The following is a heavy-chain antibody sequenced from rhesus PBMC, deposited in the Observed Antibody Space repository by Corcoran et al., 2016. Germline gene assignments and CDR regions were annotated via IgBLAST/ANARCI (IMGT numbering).Heavy chain of an antibody. CDR1: GYSIHSGYG. V-gene: IGHV4-127*01. Sequence: QVQLQESGPGLVKPSETLSLSCVVSGYSIHSGYGWRWIRQSPGKGLEWVGYIGGREGNNHHTPVQKGRGTSSKKTAKEQFSLEGGSVADPDHGGYYWGREGRGSQDYWGQGGLVTVSS. CDR3: GREGRGSQDY. J-gene: IGHJ4*01. D-gene: IGHD1-44*02. CDR2: IGGREGNN.